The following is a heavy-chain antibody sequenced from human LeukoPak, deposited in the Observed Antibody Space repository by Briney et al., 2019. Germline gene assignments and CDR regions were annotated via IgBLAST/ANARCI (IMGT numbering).Heavy chain of an antibody. Sequence: ASVKVSCKASGYIFTAYYLLWVRQAPGQGLEWMGWINPNSGDTETAQKFQGRVTMTRDTPVSTAHMDLSRLRSDDTAVYYCARGSGNYNFDHWGQGTLVTVSS. J-gene: IGHJ4*02. CDR1: GYIFTAYY. D-gene: IGHD1-26*01. CDR2: INPNSGDT. CDR3: ARGSGNYNFDH. V-gene: IGHV1-2*02.